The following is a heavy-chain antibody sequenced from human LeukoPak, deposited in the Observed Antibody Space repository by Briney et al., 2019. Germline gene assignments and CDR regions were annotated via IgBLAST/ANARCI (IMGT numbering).Heavy chain of an antibody. D-gene: IGHD5-24*01. Sequence: ASVKVSCKASGYIFTGYYMHWVRQAPGQGLEWMGWINPNSGGANYAQKFQGRVTMTRDTSISTAYMELSRLRSDDTAVYYCARPRQSRDGYRNWGQGTLVTVSS. CDR3: ARPRQSRDGYRN. CDR2: INPNSGGA. J-gene: IGHJ4*02. V-gene: IGHV1-2*02. CDR1: GYIFTGYY.